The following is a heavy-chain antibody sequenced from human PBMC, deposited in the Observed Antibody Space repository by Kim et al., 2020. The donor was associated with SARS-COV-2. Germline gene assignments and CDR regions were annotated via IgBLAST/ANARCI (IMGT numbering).Heavy chain of an antibody. CDR2: IRSKAYGGTT. J-gene: IGHJ4*02. CDR3: TNHYGDYGYYFDY. Sequence: GGSLRLSCTASGFTFGDYAMSWFRQAPGKGLEWVGFIRSKAYGGTTEYAASVKGRFTISRDDSKSIAYLQMNSLKTEDTALYYCTNHYGDYGYYFDYWGQGTLVTVSS. D-gene: IGHD4-17*01. V-gene: IGHV3-49*03. CDR1: GFTFGDYA.